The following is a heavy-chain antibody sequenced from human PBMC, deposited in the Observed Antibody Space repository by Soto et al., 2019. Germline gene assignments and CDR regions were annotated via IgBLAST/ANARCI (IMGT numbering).Heavy chain of an antibody. CDR3: ARLTTIITGAFDD. CDR1: GASIISSSYY. Sequence: SETLSLTCTVSGASIISSSYYWVWIRQYPGEGLVWIGHIYDSGRTYYNPSLESRVSISIDTSKNEFSLTLTSVTAADTAVYYCARLTTIITGAFDDWGLGTVVTVSS. CDR2: IYDSGRT. D-gene: IGHD7-27*01. J-gene: IGHJ4*02. V-gene: IGHV4-31*03.